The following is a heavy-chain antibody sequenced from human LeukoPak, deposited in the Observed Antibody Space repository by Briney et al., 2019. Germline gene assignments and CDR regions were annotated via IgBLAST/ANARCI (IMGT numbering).Heavy chain of an antibody. J-gene: IGHJ4*02. D-gene: IGHD3/OR15-3a*01. CDR2: IYPGDSDT. Sequence: ESLKISCKGSGYSFTSYWIGWVRQMPGKGLEWMGIIYPGDSDTRYSPSFQGQVTISADKSISTAYLQWSSLKASDTAMYYCARLEYDFWSGYRGGFDYWGQGTLVTVSS. V-gene: IGHV5-51*01. CDR1: GYSFTSYW. CDR3: ARLEYDFWSGYRGGFDY.